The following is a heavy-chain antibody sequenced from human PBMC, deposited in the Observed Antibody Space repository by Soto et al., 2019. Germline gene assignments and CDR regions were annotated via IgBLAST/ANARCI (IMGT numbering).Heavy chain of an antibody. CDR3: AREERFNGGDYYVTGDFYYHALDV. J-gene: IGHJ6*02. D-gene: IGHD2-21*01. CDR2: ITGSGDLT. V-gene: IGHV3-23*01. CDR1: GSTFSSYT. Sequence: EVQLLESGGGSVQPGGSLRLSCAAPGSTFSSYTFHWVRQAPGKGLEWVSCITGSGDLTHYAESVQGRFTISRDQSRNMLYLKMKSLRVEDTAVYYCAREERFNGGDYYVTGDFYYHALDVWGQGTTVTVSS.